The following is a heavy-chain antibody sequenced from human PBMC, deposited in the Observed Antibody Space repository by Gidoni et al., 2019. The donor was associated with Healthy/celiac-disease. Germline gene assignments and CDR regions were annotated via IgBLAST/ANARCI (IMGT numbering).Heavy chain of an antibody. Sequence: EVQLVESGGGLVQPGGSLRLSCAASGFTFGSYSMNWVRQAPGKGLEWVSYISSSSSTIYYADSVKGRFTISRDNAKNSLYLQMNSLRDEDTAVYYCARDPGFPYNYYYYGMDVWGQGTTVTVSS. CDR2: ISSSSSTI. CDR3: ARDPGFPYNYYYYGMDV. CDR1: GFTFGSYS. V-gene: IGHV3-48*02. D-gene: IGHD1-1*01. J-gene: IGHJ6*02.